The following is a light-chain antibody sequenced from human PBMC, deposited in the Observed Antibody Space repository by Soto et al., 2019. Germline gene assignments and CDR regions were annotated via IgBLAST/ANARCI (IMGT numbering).Light chain of an antibody. J-gene: IGKJ4*02. CDR1: LSVSNN. CDR3: QQYLAWPLT. V-gene: IGKV3-15*01. CDR2: GAS. Sequence: EIVMTQSPATLSVSPGERATLSCRASLSVSNNLAWYQQKPGQAPRLLIYGASTMATTIPGRFSGSGSGTDLHLTISSLLSGDLAVYYCQQYLAWPLTFGGGTKVEIK.